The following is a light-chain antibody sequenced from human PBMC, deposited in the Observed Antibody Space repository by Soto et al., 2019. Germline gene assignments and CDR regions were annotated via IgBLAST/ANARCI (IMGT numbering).Light chain of an antibody. V-gene: IGKV3-11*01. CDR2: DAS. CDR1: QSVSSY. Sequence: EIVLTQSPATLSLSPGERATLSCRASQSVSSYLAWYQQKPGQAPRLLIYDASNRATGIPARFSGSGSEKDFPLAIISLEPEDFAVCYCQNLMNWPRPLGEGIKLEIK. J-gene: IGKJ2*01. CDR3: QNLMNWPRP.